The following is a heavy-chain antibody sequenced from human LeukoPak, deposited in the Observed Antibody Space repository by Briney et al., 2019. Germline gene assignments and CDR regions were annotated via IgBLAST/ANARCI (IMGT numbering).Heavy chain of an antibody. V-gene: IGHV6-1*01. Sequence: SQTLSLTCAVSGDSASSKNGAWNWIRQSPSRGLERLGRTYYRSKWYNDYAESMEGRMTISQDTSKNQYSLHLNSVTPDDTAVYYCARDLGTTGWHTFDYWGQGTLVTVSS. CDR1: GDSASSKNGA. J-gene: IGHJ4*02. D-gene: IGHD6-19*01. CDR2: TYYRSKWYN. CDR3: ARDLGTTGWHTFDY.